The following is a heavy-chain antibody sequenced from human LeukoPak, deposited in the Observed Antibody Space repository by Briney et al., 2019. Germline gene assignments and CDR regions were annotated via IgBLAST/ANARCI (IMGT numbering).Heavy chain of an antibody. CDR1: GFTFSSYG. D-gene: IGHD5-24*01. CDR2: ISYDGTQK. J-gene: IGHJ4*02. CDR3: AKDGRDGYNNPSYYFDY. Sequence: GGSLRLSCAASGFTFSSYGMHWVRQAPGKRLEWVAVISYDGTQKYYADSVKGRFTISRDNSKNTLYLQMNSLRAEDTAVYYCAKDGRDGYNNPSYYFDYWGQGTLVTVSS. V-gene: IGHV3-30*18.